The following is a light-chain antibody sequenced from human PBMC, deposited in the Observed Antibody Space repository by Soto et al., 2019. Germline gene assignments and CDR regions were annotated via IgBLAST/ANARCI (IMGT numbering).Light chain of an antibody. CDR1: QSVSNY. CDR3: QQRNVWPWT. CDR2: TAS. Sequence: EVVLTQSPGTLSLSPGGRATLSCRASQSVSNYLAWYRQKPGQAPRLLIHTASNRATDVPARFSGSGSGTDFTLTISSLEPEDFAVYYCQQRNVWPWTFGQGTKVDIK. V-gene: IGKV3-11*01. J-gene: IGKJ1*01.